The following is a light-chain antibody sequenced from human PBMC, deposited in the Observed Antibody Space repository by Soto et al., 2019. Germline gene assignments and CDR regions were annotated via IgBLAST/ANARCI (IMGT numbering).Light chain of an antibody. CDR1: QDIKNY. Sequence: NKMYISPSSLSATVTDRVTITCQASQDIKNYLNWYQQKSGKATKLLIYDASDLETGVPSRFSGSGSGTDFTFTINSLQPEDIATYYCQQDDNLPLTFGGGTKVDIK. J-gene: IGKJ4*01. V-gene: IGKV1-33*01. CDR2: DAS. CDR3: QQDDNLPLT.